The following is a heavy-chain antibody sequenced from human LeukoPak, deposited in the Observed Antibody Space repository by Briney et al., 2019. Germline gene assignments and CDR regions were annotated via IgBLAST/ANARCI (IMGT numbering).Heavy chain of an antibody. Sequence: ASVKVSCKASGYTFTTYAMNWVRQAPGQGLEWMGWINTNTGNPTYAQGFTGRFVFSLDTSVSTAYLQISSLKAEDTAVYYCARDGSYSPRCWFDPWGQGTLVAVSS. D-gene: IGHD1-26*01. CDR1: GYTFTTYA. CDR3: ARDGSYSPRCWFDP. J-gene: IGHJ5*02. V-gene: IGHV7-4-1*02. CDR2: INTNTGNP.